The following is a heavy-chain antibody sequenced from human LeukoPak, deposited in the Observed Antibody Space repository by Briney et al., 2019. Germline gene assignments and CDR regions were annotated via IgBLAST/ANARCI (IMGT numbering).Heavy chain of an antibody. D-gene: IGHD2-2*01. CDR1: GYTFTSYG. V-gene: IGHV1-18*01. CDR2: ISAYNGNT. Sequence: ASVKVSCKASGYTFTSYGISWVRQAPGQGLEWMGWISAYNGNTNYAQKLQGRVTMTTDTSTSTAYMELRSLRSDDTAVYYCARDLIVPAAGYFQHWARAPWSPSPQ. J-gene: IGHJ1*01. CDR3: ARDLIVPAAGYFQH.